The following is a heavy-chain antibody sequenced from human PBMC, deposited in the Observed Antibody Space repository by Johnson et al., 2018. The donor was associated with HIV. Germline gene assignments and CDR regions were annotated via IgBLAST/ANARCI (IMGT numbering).Heavy chain of an antibody. D-gene: IGHD2-8*01. CDR2: ISYDGSNK. CDR1: GFTFRSYG. V-gene: IGHV3-30*18. Sequence: QVQLVESGGGVVQPGGSLRLSCAASGFTFRSYGMHWVRQAPGKGLEWVAVISYDGSNKYYLDSVKGRFTISRDNSKNTLYLQMNSLRTEDTAVYYFAKAHGPGCDGFDIWGQGTMVTVSS. J-gene: IGHJ3*02. CDR3: AKAHGPGCDGFDI.